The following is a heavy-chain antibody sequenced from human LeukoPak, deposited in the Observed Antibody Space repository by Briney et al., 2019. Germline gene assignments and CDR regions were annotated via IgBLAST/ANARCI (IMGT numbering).Heavy chain of an antibody. V-gene: IGHV3-30*18. CDR1: GFTFSGSG. CDR2: ISYDGVNE. Sequence: PGGSLRLSCAASGFTFSGSGMHWVRQAPGKELEWVAVISYDGVNEYYADSVKGRFTISRDNSKNTLYLQMNSLRAEDTAVYYCAKDFDRIVGATTDAFDIWGQGTMVTVSS. D-gene: IGHD1-26*01. J-gene: IGHJ3*02. CDR3: AKDFDRIVGATTDAFDI.